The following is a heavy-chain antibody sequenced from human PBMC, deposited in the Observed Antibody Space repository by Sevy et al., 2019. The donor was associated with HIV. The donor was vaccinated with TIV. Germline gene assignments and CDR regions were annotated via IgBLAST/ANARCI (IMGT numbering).Heavy chain of an antibody. CDR1: GFTFDDYT. CDR3: AKDVRARDSGGTRRYYYYYGMDV. D-gene: IGHD1-26*01. V-gene: IGHV3-43*01. Sequence: GGSLRLSCAASGFTFDDYTMHWVRQAPGKGLEWVSLISWDGGSTYYADSVKGRFTISRDNSKNSLYLQMNSLRTEDTALYYCAKDVRARDSGGTRRYYYYYGMDVWGQGTTVTVSS. J-gene: IGHJ6*02. CDR2: ISWDGGST.